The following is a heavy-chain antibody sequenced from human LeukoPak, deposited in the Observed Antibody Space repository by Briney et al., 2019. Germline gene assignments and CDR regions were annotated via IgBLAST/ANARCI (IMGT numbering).Heavy chain of an antibody. CDR3: ALLPGLELSPNDAFDI. CDR1: GGSISSSSYY. Sequence: PSETLSLTCTVSGGSISSSSYYWSWIRQPPGKGLEWIGYIYYGGSTNYNPSLKSRVTMSVDTSKNQFSLKLSSVTAADTAVYYCALLPGLELSPNDAFDIWGQGTMVTVSS. V-gene: IGHV4-61*05. CDR2: IYYGGST. D-gene: IGHD1-7*01. J-gene: IGHJ3*02.